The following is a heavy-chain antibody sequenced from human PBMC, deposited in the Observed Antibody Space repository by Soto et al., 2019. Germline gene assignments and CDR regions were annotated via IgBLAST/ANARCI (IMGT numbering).Heavy chain of an antibody. D-gene: IGHD6-19*01. V-gene: IGHV4-31*03. CDR1: WGYSRSGGYC. CDR2: IYYSGST. Sequence: SLIQRLRYSVSWGYSRSGGYCCSWIRQHPGKGLEWIGYIYYSGSTYYNPSLKSRVTISVDTSKNQFSLKLSSVTAADTAMYYCARWGSGVAGYYYGMDVWGQGTTVTVSS. CDR3: ARWGSGVAGYYYGMDV. J-gene: IGHJ6*02.